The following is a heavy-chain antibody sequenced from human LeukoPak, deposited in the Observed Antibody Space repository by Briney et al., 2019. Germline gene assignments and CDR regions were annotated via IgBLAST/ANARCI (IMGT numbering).Heavy chain of an antibody. V-gene: IGHV4-30-2*01. CDR3: ARDGIAVAGNNY. CDR1: GGSISSGGYY. J-gene: IGHJ4*02. D-gene: IGHD6-19*01. CDR2: IYHSGST. Sequence: PSQTLSLTCTVSGGSISSGGYYWSWIRQPPGKGLEWIGYIYHSGSTYYNPSLKSRVTISVDRSKNQFSLKLSSVTAADTAVYYCARDGIAVAGNNYWGQGTLVTVSS.